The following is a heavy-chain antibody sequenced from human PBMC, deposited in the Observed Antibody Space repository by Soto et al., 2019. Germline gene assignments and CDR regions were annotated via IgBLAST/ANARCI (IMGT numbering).Heavy chain of an antibody. Sequence: SVKVSCKASGGTFSSYAISWVRQAPGQGLEWMGGIIPIFGTANYAQKFQGRVTITADESTSTAYMELSSLRSEDTAVYYCARGGYSSSPAFDYWGQGTLVTVSS. V-gene: IGHV1-69*13. CDR3: ARGGYSSSPAFDY. J-gene: IGHJ4*02. D-gene: IGHD6-6*01. CDR1: GGTFSSYA. CDR2: IIPIFGTA.